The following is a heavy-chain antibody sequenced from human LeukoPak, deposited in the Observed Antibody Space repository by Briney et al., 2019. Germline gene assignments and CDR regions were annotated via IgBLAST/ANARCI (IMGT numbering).Heavy chain of an antibody. CDR1: GGSISSGDYY. CDR3: ARVVVPAANPPTFDY. CDR2: INYSGST. Sequence: SQTLSLTCTVSGGSISSGDYYWSWIRQPPGKGLEWIGYINYSGSTYYNPSLKSRVTISVDTSKNQFSLKLSSVTAADTAVYYCARVVVPAANPPTFDYWGQGTLVTVSS. J-gene: IGHJ4*02. D-gene: IGHD2-2*01. V-gene: IGHV4-30-4*08.